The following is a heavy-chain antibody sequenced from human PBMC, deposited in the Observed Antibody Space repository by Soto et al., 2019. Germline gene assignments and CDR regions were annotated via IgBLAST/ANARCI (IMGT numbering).Heavy chain of an antibody. CDR2: VDAYNGNT. CDR3: ATGAAGVEAKVI. V-gene: IGHV1-18*01. D-gene: IGHD1-26*01. J-gene: IGHJ4*02. CDR1: GYTFTSFG. Sequence: GASVKVSCKASGYTFTSFGVNWVRQAPGQGLEWMGWVDAYNGNTNYAQKFQGRVTLTADTSTSTAFMEVRSLRSDDTAMYYCATGAAGVEAKVIWGQGTLVTVYS.